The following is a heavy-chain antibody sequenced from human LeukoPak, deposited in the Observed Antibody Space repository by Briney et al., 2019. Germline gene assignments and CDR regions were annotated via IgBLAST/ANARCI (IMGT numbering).Heavy chain of an antibody. V-gene: IGHV3-21*01. D-gene: IGHD3-22*01. CDR3: AKAPRSGYYH. CDR1: GFTFSSYS. J-gene: IGHJ1*01. Sequence: GGSLRLSCAASGFTFSSYSMNWVRQAPGKGLEWVSSISSSSIYIYYADSLKGRFTISRDNAKNSLYLQMNSLRAEDTAVYYCAKAPRSGYYHWGQGTLVTVSS. CDR2: ISSSSIYI.